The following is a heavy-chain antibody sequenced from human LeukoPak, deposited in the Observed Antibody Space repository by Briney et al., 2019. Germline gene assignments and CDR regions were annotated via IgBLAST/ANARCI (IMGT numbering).Heavy chain of an antibody. Sequence: GGSLRLSCAASGFTFRSYAMNWVRQAPGKGLEWVSAISGTGDSPHYADSVKGRFTISRDNSKNTLYLQMNSLRAEDTAFYYCAKDIGWFDPWGQGTLITVSS. J-gene: IGHJ5*02. CDR2: ISGTGDSP. CDR1: GFTFRSYA. V-gene: IGHV3-23*01. CDR3: AKDIGWFDP.